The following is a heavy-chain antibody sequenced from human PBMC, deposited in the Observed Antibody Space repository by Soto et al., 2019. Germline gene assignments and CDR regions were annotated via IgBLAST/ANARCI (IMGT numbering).Heavy chain of an antibody. Sequence: EVQLVESGGGLVQPRGSLRLSCSASGFAFSSYAMHWVRQAPGKGLEYVSAISSNGGSTDYADSVKGRFTISRDKSKNTLYLQMSSLRAEDTAVYYCVRQGSSGYYYGYWGQATLVTVSS. CDR2: ISSNGGST. CDR1: GFAFSSYA. J-gene: IGHJ4*02. CDR3: VRQGSSGYYYGY. V-gene: IGHV3-64D*06. D-gene: IGHD3-22*01.